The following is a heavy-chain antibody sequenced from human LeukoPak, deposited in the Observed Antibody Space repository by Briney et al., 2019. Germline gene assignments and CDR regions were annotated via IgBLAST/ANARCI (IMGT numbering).Heavy chain of an antibody. D-gene: IGHD3-3*01. CDR2: FDPVDGET. Sequence: GASVKVSCKVSGHSLTQLSMHWVRQGSGRGLEWRGGFDPVDGETIYAQKFQGRVTMTEDTSTETAYMELSSLGSDDTAVYYCAILLEDFAFSTGSVKDYWGQGTLVTVSS. CDR1: GHSLTQLS. J-gene: IGHJ4*02. CDR3: AILLEDFAFSTGSVKDY. V-gene: IGHV1-24*01.